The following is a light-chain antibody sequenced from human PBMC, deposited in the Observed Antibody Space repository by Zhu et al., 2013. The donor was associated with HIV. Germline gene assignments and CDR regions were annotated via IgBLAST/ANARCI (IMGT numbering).Light chain of an antibody. CDR2: GTS. Sequence: EIVLTQSPGTLSLSPGERATLSCRASQSVSNNYLAWYQQKPGQAPRLLISGTSNRATGIPDRFSGSGSGTDFTFTISSLQPEDIGTYFCQQYDHWPPYSFAQGTKLDIK. J-gene: IGKJ2*03. V-gene: IGKV3-20*01. CDR1: QSVSNNY. CDR3: QQYDHWPPYS.